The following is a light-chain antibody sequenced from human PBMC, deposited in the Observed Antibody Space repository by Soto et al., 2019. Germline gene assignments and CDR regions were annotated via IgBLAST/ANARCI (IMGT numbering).Light chain of an antibody. CDR3: SSYAGSKNFVV. Sequence: QSALTQPPSASGSPGQSVTISCTGTSSDVGGYNYVSWYQQHPGKAPKLMIYEVSKRPSGVPDRFSGSKSGSTASLTVSGLQAEDEADYYCSSYAGSKNFVVFGGGTQLTVL. J-gene: IGLJ2*01. V-gene: IGLV2-8*01. CDR2: EVS. CDR1: SSDVGGYNY.